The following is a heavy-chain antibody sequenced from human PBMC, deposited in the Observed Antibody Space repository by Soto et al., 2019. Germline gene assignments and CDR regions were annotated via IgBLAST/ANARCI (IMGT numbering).Heavy chain of an antibody. D-gene: IGHD6-13*01. Sequence: PGGSLRLSCAASGFTFSSYALNWVRQAPGKGLEWVSAISGSGGSTYYADSVKGRFTISRDNSKNTLYLQMNSLRAEDTAVYYCAEGSSTELIYYLVYGCPGALLTVSS. V-gene: IGHV3-23*01. J-gene: IGHJ4*02. CDR2: ISGSGGST. CDR3: AEGSSTELIYYLVY. CDR1: GFTFSSYA.